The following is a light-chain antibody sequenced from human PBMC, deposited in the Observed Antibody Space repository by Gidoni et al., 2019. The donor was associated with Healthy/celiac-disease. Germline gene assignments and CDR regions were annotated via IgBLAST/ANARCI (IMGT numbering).Light chain of an antibody. Sequence: EIVLSQSPGTLSLSPGERATLSCRGSQSVSSSYLAWYQQKPGQAPRLLIYGASSRATGIPDRFSGSGSGTDFTLTISRLEPEDFAVYYCQQYGSSPLTFGGGTKVEIK. V-gene: IGKV3-20*01. CDR3: QQYGSSPLT. CDR2: GAS. CDR1: QSVSSSY. J-gene: IGKJ4*01.